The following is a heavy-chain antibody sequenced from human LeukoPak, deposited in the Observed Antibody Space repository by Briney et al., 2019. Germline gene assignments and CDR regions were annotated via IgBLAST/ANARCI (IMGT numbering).Heavy chain of an antibody. D-gene: IGHD3-10*01. Sequence: PSETLSLTCAVYGGTFSGYYWSWIRQSPGNGLEWIGETTQSGTTDYNPSLKDRVTISVDTSKNQFSLKLTSVTAADTAVYYCARGPAYMWLRAGSVCYFDFWGQGVLVTVSS. CDR3: ARGPAYMWLRAGSVCYFDF. J-gene: IGHJ4*02. V-gene: IGHV4-34*01. CDR2: TTQSGTT. CDR1: GGTFSGYY.